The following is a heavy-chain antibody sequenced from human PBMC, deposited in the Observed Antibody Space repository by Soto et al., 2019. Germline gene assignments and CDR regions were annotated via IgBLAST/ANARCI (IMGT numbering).Heavy chain of an antibody. CDR3: AKDEGRVDTAIGH. CDR1: GFTFSSYA. Sequence: EVQLLESGGGLVQPGGSLRLSCTASGFTFSSYAMTWVRQVPGKGLEWVSTISTSGSSTYYTDSVKGRFTISRDNSKTTLYLQMNSLRAEDTAVYHCAKDEGRVDTAIGHWGQGTLVTVSS. CDR2: ISTSGSST. D-gene: IGHD5-18*01. V-gene: IGHV3-23*01. J-gene: IGHJ5*02.